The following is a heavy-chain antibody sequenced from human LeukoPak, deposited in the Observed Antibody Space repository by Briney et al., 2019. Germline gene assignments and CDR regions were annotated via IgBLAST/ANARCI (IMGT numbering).Heavy chain of an antibody. J-gene: IGHJ4*02. V-gene: IGHV4-61*02. CDR1: GGSISSGSYY. D-gene: IGHD6-13*01. Sequence: SETLSLTCTVSGGSISSGSYYWSWIRQPAGKGLEWIGRIYTSGSTNYNPSLKSRVTISVDTSKNQFSLKLSSVTAADTAVYYCARLGLVAAAGLYYFDYWGQGTLVTVSS. CDR2: IYTSGST. CDR3: ARLGLVAAAGLYYFDY.